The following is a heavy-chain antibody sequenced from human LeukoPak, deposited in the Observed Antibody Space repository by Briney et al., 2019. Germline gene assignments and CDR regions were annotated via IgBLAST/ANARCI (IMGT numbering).Heavy chain of an antibody. J-gene: IGHJ4*02. V-gene: IGHV3-30*02. Sequence: GGSLRLSCAASGFTFSSYGMHWVRQAPGKGLEWVAFIRYDGSNKYYADSVKGRFTISRDNSKNTLYLQMNSLRAEDTAVYYCAKNSYESAAAGLFDYWGQGTLVTVSS. CDR1: GFTFSSYG. CDR3: AKNSYESAAAGLFDY. D-gene: IGHD6-13*01. CDR2: IRYDGSNK.